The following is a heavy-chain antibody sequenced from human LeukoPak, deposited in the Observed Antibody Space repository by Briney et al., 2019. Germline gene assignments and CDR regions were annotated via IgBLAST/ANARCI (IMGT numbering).Heavy chain of an antibody. Sequence: PGGSLRLSCAASGFTVSSNYMSWVRPAPGKGVEWVSVIYSGGSTYYADSVKGRFTISRDNSKNTLYLQMNSLRAEDTAVYYCARGGAAAGSYYYYGMDVWGQGTTVTVSS. D-gene: IGHD6-13*01. CDR2: IYSGGST. J-gene: IGHJ6*02. V-gene: IGHV3-66*01. CDR1: GFTVSSNY. CDR3: ARGGAAAGSYYYYGMDV.